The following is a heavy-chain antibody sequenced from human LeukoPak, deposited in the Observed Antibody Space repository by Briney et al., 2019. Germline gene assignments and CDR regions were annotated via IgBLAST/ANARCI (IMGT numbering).Heavy chain of an antibody. CDR2: ISSSSSYI. J-gene: IGHJ4*02. V-gene: IGHV3-21*01. Sequence: PGGSLRLSCAASGFTFSIYNMNWVHQAPGKGLEWVSSISSSSSYIYYADSVRGRFTISRDNPKNSLYLQMNSLRAEDTAVYYCARDNNTDLDYWGQGTLVTVSS. D-gene: IGHD5-18*01. CDR3: ARDNNTDLDY. CDR1: GFTFSIYN.